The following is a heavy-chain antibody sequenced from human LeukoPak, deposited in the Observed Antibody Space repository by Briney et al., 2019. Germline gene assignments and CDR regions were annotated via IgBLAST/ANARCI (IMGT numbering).Heavy chain of an antibody. V-gene: IGHV1-2*02. J-gene: IGHJ3*02. CDR3: ARVRFLEWFFDAFDI. CDR1: GYTFTGYY. CDR2: INPNSGGT. D-gene: IGHD3-3*01. Sequence: APVKVSCKASGYTFTGYYMHWVRQAPGQGLEWMGWINPNSGGTNYAQKFQGRVTMTRDTSISTAYMELSRLRSDDTAVYYCARVRFLEWFFDAFDIWGQGTMVTVSS.